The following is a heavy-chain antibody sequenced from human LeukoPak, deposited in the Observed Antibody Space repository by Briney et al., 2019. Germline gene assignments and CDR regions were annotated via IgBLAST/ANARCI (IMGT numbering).Heavy chain of an antibody. D-gene: IGHD1-26*01. CDR1: GFTVSSNY. V-gene: IGHV3-53*01. CDR3: ARASGSYNYYYYYYVDV. J-gene: IGHJ6*03. CDR2: IYSGGST. Sequence: GGSLRLSCAASGFTVSSNYMSWVRQAPGKGLEWVSVIYSGGSTYYADSVKGRFTISRDNSKNTLYLQMNSLRAEDTAVYYCARASGSYNYYYYYYVDVWGKGTTVTVSS.